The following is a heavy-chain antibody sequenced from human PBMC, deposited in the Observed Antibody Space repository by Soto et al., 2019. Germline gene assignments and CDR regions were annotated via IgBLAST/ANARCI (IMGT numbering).Heavy chain of an antibody. J-gene: IGHJ4*02. V-gene: IGHV1-24*01. D-gene: IGHD2-15*01. CDR1: GYALTELS. Sequence: ASVKVSWKVAGYALTELSMHWVRPAPGKGLEWMGGFDPEDGETIYAQKFQGRVTMTEDTSTDTAYMELSSLRSEDTAVYYCATVVAAPLYYFDYWGQGTLVTVSS. CDR2: FDPEDGET. CDR3: ATVVAAPLYYFDY.